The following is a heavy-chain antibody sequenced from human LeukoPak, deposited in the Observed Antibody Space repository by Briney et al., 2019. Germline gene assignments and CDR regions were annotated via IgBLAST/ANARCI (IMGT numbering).Heavy chain of an antibody. J-gene: IGHJ2*01. V-gene: IGHV4-59*01. D-gene: IGHD7-27*01. CDR1: GXSISSYY. Sequence: SETLSLTCTVSGXSISSYYGTWIRQPPGKGLEWIGYIYYTGSTDYNPSLKSRVTISLDTSKNQFSLKLSSMTAADTAVYYCARDKLGWYFDLWGRGTLVTVSS. CDR3: ARDKLGWYFDL. CDR2: IYYTGST.